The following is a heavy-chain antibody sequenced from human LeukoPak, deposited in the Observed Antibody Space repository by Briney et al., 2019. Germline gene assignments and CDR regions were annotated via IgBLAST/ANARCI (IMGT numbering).Heavy chain of an antibody. J-gene: IGHJ4*02. CDR3: ASSPTWLRYYGSGRYYFDY. Sequence: SETLSLTCAVYGGSFSGYYWSWIRQPPGKGLEWIGEINHSGSTNYNPSLKSRVTISVDTSKNQFSLKLSSVTAADTAVYYCASSPTWLRYYGSGRYYFDYWGQGTLVTVSS. CDR1: GGSFSGYY. V-gene: IGHV4-34*01. CDR2: INHSGST. D-gene: IGHD3-10*01.